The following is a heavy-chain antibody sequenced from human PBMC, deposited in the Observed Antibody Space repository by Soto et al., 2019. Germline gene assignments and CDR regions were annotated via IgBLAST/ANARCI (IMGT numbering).Heavy chain of an antibody. J-gene: IGHJ5*02. V-gene: IGHV3-9*01. Sequence: DVQLVESGGGLVQPGGSLRLSCAASGFSFDRYAMYWVRQVPGKGLEWVSGISWNSETIDYADSVKGRITISRDNAKNSLYLQKNSLRAEDTALYYCAKDPLVWDVSSLNSWFAPWGQLTLVTVSS. CDR3: AKDPLVWDVSSLNSWFAP. CDR1: GFSFDRYA. CDR2: ISWNSETI. D-gene: IGHD1-26*01.